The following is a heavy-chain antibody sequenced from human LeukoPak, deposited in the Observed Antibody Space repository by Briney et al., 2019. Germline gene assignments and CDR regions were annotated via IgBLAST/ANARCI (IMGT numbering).Heavy chain of an antibody. CDR1: GYSFTSYW. D-gene: IGHD3-3*01. Sequence: GESPQISCKGSGYSFTSYWIGWVRQMPGKGLEWMGIIYPGDSDTRYSPSFQGQVTISADKSSSTDYLQWSSLKASDTAMYYCARGLTYYDFWSGYHGWFDPWGQGTLVTVSS. J-gene: IGHJ5*02. CDR3: ARGLTYYDFWSGYHGWFDP. V-gene: IGHV5-51*01. CDR2: IYPGDSDT.